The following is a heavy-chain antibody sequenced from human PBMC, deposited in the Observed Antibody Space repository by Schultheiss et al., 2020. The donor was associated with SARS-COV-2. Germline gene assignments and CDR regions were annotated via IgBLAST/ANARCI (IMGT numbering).Heavy chain of an antibody. CDR3: AREQFGPTAPPYYGMDV. CDR2: IHPRGGDT. Sequence: ASVKVSCKASGYTFISYYLHWVRQAPGQGLEWMGTIHPRGGDTRYTQKFQGRVTMTRDTSTSTAYMELSSLRSEDTAVYYCAREQFGPTAPPYYGMDVWGQGTTVTVSS. J-gene: IGHJ6*02. CDR1: GYTFISYY. V-gene: IGHV1-46*01. D-gene: IGHD3-10*01.